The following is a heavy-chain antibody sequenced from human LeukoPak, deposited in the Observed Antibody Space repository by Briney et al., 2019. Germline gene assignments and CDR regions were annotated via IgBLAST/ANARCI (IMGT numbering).Heavy chain of an antibody. V-gene: IGHV3-23*01. CDR3: ARDYCSGGTCYQFNEAFGI. CDR1: GFIFNSYA. J-gene: IGHJ3*02. Sequence: GGSLRLSCAASGFIFNSYAMSWVRQAPGKGLEWVSIIRGSDDTTYYADSVKGRFTISRDSSKNTLYLEMNSLRAEDTALYFCARDYCSGGTCYQFNEAFGIWGQGTMVTVSS. D-gene: IGHD2-15*01. CDR2: IRGSDDTT.